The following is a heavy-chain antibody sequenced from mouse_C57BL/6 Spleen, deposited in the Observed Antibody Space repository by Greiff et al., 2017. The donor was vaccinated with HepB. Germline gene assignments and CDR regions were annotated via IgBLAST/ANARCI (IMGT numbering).Heavy chain of an antibody. CDR3: ARRYSNYPYYYAMDY. V-gene: IGHV1-50*01. CDR2: IDPSDSYT. D-gene: IGHD2-5*01. Sequence: VQLQQPGAELVKPGASVKLSCKASGYTFTSYWMQWVKQRPGQGLEWIGEIDPSDSYTNYNQKFKGKATLTVDTSSSTAYMQLSSLTSEDSAVYYCARRYSNYPYYYAMDYWGQGTSVTVSS. CDR1: GYTFTSYW. J-gene: IGHJ4*01.